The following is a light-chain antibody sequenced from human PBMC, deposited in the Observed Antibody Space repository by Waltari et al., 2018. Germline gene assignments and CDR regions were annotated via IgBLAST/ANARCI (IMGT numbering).Light chain of an antibody. CDR3: AAWDDSLNGWV. CDR2: SDN. CDR1: SSNIGGNS. Sequence: QSLLTQPPSASGTPGPRVTISCSGSSSNIGGNSVNWYQQVPGTAPKVPIFSDNQRPAGVPDRISGSKSGTSASLAISGLQSEDETDYYCAAWDDSLNGWVFGGGTRLTVL. V-gene: IGLV1-44*01. J-gene: IGLJ3*02.